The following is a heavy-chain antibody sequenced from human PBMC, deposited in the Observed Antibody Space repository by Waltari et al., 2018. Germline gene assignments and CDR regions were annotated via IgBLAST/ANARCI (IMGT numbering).Heavy chain of an antibody. CDR3: ARDHDYYGFDY. CDR1: GFTFSSYA. CDR2: IYSGGST. D-gene: IGHD3-10*01. Sequence: EVQLLESGGGLVQPGGSLRLSCAASGFTFSSYAMSWVRQAPGKGLEWVSVIYSGGSTYYADSVKGRFTISRDNAKNSLYLQMNSLRAEDTAVYYCARDHDYYGFDYWGQGTLVTVSS. J-gene: IGHJ4*02. V-gene: IGHV3-23*03.